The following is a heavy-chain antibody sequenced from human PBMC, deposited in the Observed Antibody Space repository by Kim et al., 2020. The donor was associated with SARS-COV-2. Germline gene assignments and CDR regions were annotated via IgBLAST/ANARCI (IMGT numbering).Heavy chain of an antibody. CDR2: INPNSGGT. CDR3: ARDCSSTSCYDY. J-gene: IGHJ4*02. Sequence: ASVKVSCKASGYTFTGYYMHWVRQAPGQGLEWMGWINPNSGGTNYAQKFQGRVTMTRDTSISTAYMELSRLRSDDTAVYYCARDCSSTSCYDYWGQGTLVTVSS. CDR1: GYTFTGYY. V-gene: IGHV1-2*02. D-gene: IGHD2-2*01.